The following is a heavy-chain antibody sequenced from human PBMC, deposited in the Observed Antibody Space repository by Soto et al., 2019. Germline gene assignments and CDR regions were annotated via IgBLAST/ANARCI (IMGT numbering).Heavy chain of an antibody. J-gene: IGHJ2*01. V-gene: IGHV1-69*12. CDR1: GGTFSNYP. CDR3: ARGNHRWLQLWYFDL. D-gene: IGHD5-12*01. Sequence: QVQLVQSGAEVKKPGSSVKVSCKASGGTFSNYPISWVRQAPGQGLEWMGGIIPIFGPVNYAQKFQGRVTINADESTRRAYMELSSLRSEDTAVYYCARGNHRWLQLWYFDLWGRGTLVTVSS. CDR2: IIPIFGPV.